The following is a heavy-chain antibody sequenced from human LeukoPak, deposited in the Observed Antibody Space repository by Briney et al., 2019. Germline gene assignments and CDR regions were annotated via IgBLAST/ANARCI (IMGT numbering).Heavy chain of an antibody. Sequence: GGSLKISCKGSGYRFTSYWIGWVRQLPGKGLEWMGIIYPGDSDTRYSPSFQGQVTISADKSISTAYLQWSSLKASDTAMYYCARQVSGYSSSWYWFDPWGQGTLVTVSS. CDR2: IYPGDSDT. CDR1: GYRFTSYW. J-gene: IGHJ5*02. D-gene: IGHD6-13*01. CDR3: ARQVSGYSSSWYWFDP. V-gene: IGHV5-51*01.